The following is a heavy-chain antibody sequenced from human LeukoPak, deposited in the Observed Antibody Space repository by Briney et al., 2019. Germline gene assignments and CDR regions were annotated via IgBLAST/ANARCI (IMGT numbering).Heavy chain of an antibody. CDR3: AREEIWSGYMDV. J-gene: IGHJ6*03. CDR1: GFTFTSYA. D-gene: IGHD3-3*01. V-gene: IGHV3-30-3*01. Sequence: GRSLRLSCAASGFTFTSYAMHWVRQAPGKGLEWVAVISYDGSNKYYADSVKGRFTISRDNSKNTLYLQMNSLRAEDTAVYYCAREEIWSGYMDVWGKGTTVTVSS. CDR2: ISYDGSNK.